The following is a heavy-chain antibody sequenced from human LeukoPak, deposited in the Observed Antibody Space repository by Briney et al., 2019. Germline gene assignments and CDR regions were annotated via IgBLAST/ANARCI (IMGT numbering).Heavy chain of an antibody. D-gene: IGHD6-6*01. Sequence: PSETLSLTCIVSGGSISSTTYYWGWIRQPPGKRLEWIGSIYYSGNTYYNPSLKSRVTISIDTSKNQFSLKLSSVTAADTAVYYCARARYSIAADLFDWFDPWGQGTLVTVSS. J-gene: IGHJ5*02. CDR3: ARARYSIAADLFDWFDP. V-gene: IGHV4-39*07. CDR2: IYYSGNT. CDR1: GGSISSTTYY.